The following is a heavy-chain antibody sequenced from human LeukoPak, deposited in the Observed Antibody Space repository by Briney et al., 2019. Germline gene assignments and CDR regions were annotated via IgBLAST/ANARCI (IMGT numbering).Heavy chain of an antibody. J-gene: IGHJ4*02. CDR2: INSDGSST. CDR3: ARGGPYAEGY. D-gene: IGHD3-16*01. CDR1: GFTVSSNY. Sequence: PGGSLRLSCAASGFTVSSNYMSWVRQAPGKGLVWVSRINSDGSSTSYADSVKGRFTISRDNAKNSLYLQMNSLRAEDTALYYCARGGPYAEGYWGQGTLVTVSS. V-gene: IGHV3-74*01.